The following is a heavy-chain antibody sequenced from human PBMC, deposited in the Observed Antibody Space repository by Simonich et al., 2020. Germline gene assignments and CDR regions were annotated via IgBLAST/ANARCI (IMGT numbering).Heavy chain of an antibody. D-gene: IGHD2-8*01. CDR3: ARQRVLMVYAIDY. V-gene: IGHV4-39*01. CDR1: GGSISSSSYY. J-gene: IGHJ4*02. CDR2: IYYSGST. Sequence: QLQLQESGPGLVKPSETLSLTCTVSGGSISSSSYYWGWIRPPPGKGLEWIGRIYYSGSTYYNPSLKSRVTISVDTSKNQCALKLSSVTAADTAVYYCARQRVLMVYAIDYWGQGTLVTVSS.